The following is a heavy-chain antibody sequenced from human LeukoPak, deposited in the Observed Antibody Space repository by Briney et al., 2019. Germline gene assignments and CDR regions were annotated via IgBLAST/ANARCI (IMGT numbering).Heavy chain of an antibody. CDR2: INPNSGGT. CDR3: ARGKKDTAMVTGPFDP. CDR1: GYTFTGYY. D-gene: IGHD5-18*01. V-gene: IGHV1-2*02. Sequence: ASVKVSCTASGYTFTGYYMHWVRQAPGQGLEWMGWINPNSGGTNYAQKFQGRVTMTRDTSISTAYMELSRLRSDDTAVYYCARGKKDTAMVTGPFDPWGQGTLVTVSS. J-gene: IGHJ5*02.